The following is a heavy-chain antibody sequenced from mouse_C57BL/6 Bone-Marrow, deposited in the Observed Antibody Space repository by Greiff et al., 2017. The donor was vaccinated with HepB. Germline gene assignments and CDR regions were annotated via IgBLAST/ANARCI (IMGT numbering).Heavy chain of an antibody. CDR1: GFTFSSYT. V-gene: IGHV5-9*01. Sequence: EVMLVESGGGLVKPGGSLKLSCAASGFTFSSYTMSWVRQTPEKRLEWVATISGGGGNTYYPDSVKGRFTISRDNAKKTLYLQMSSLRSEDTALYYCARQGDHYYAMDYWGQGTSVTVSS. J-gene: IGHJ4*01. CDR3: ARQGDHYYAMDY. CDR2: ISGGGGNT.